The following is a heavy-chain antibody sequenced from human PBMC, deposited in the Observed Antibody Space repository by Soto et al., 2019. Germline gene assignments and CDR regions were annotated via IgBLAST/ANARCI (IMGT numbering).Heavy chain of an antibody. CDR1: RYMFVGHY. D-gene: IGHD6-13*01. V-gene: IGHV1-2*02. CDR2: INPNTGAT. CDR3: XTXKAAAAGTADYYTMDV. J-gene: IGHJ6*02. Sequence: QVQLLQSGAEVKKPGASVKVSCKAPRYMFVGHYLHWVRRAPGQGLEWMGWINPNTGATNVAPKFQARVTMTRDTSINPAYMELSRLRSGDTAVYYCXTXKAAAAGTADYYTMDVWGQGTTVTVSS.